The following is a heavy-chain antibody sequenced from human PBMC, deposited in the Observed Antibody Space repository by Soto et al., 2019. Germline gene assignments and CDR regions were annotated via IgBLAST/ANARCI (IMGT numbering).Heavy chain of an antibody. J-gene: IGHJ6*02. CDR2: ISYDGSNK. CDR1: GFTFSSYS. Sequence: GALRLSCAASGFTFSSYSMHWVRQAPGKGLEWVAVISYDGSNKYYADSVKGRFTISRDNSKNTLYLQMNSLRAEDTAVYYCARFTGDNYYYGMDVWGQGTTVTVSS. D-gene: IGHD1-1*01. CDR3: ARFTGDNYYYGMDV. V-gene: IGHV3-30-3*01.